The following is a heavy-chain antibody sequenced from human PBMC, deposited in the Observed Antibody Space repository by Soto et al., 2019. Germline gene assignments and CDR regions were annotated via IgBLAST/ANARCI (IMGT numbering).Heavy chain of an antibody. Sequence: HVQLVQSGGELKKPGASVKVSCNTSGYTFNTYFITWVRQATGHGLEWMGWISPNNGNTKYAEKFQGRVTMNADTITKTTYKELRNLRIDDTAVDYCARGTGNSFDYWGQGTPVTVSS. J-gene: IGHJ4*02. D-gene: IGHD2-2*01. CDR3: ARGTGNSFDY. CDR1: GYTFNTYF. V-gene: IGHV1-18*01. CDR2: ISPNNGNT.